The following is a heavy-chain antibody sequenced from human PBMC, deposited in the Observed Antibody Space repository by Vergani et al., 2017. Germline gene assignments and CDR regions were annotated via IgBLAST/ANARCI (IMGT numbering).Heavy chain of an antibody. CDR3: ARDQWATVVTTPRYGMDV. D-gene: IGHD4-23*01. CDR1: GFTFSSYA. V-gene: IGHV3-30-3*01. Sequence: QVQLVESGGGVVQPGRSLRLSCAASGFTFSSYAMHWVRQAPGKGLEWVAVISYDGSNKYYADSVKGRFTISRDNSKNTLYLQMNSLRAEDTAVYYCARDQWATVVTTPRYGMDVWGQGTTVTVSS. CDR2: ISYDGSNK. J-gene: IGHJ6*02.